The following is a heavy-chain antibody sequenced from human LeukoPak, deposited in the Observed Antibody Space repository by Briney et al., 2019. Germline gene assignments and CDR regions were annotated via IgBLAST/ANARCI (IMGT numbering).Heavy chain of an antibody. V-gene: IGHV3-21*01. CDR2: ISSSSSYI. Sequence: GGSLRLSCAASGFTFSSYSMNWVRQAPGKGLEWVSSISSSSSYIYYADSVKGRFTISRDNAKNSLYLQMNSLRAEDTAVYYCARDPYSSGWLFDYWGLGTLVTVSS. J-gene: IGHJ4*02. CDR3: ARDPYSSGWLFDY. D-gene: IGHD6-19*01. CDR1: GFTFSSYS.